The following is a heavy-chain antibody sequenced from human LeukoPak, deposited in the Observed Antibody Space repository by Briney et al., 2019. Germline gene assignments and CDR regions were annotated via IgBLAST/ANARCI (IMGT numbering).Heavy chain of an antibody. CDR2: ISYDGSNK. J-gene: IGHJ4*02. V-gene: IGHV3-30*04. CDR3: ARDRGTMIVVVTIDY. Sequence: GGSLRLSCAASGFTFSSYAMHWVRQAPGKGLEWVAVISYDGSNKYYADSVEGRFTISRDNSKNTLYLQMNSLRAEDTAVYYCARDRGTMIVVVTIDYWGQGTLVTVSS. D-gene: IGHD3-22*01. CDR1: GFTFSSYA.